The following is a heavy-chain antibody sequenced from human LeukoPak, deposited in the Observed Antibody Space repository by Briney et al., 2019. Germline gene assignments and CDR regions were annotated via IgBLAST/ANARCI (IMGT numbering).Heavy chain of an antibody. CDR2: IYHSGRT. J-gene: IGHJ5*02. V-gene: IGHV4-38-2*02. CDR1: VESGRSVDL. CDR3: ARGAIRRSPFDP. D-gene: IGHD3-16*01. Sequence: PKTRTGTWWECVESGRSVDLGGRRIITQKKGLEWIGIIYHSGRTYYNPSLKSRVTISVDTSKNQSALKLRSVTAADTAVYYCARGAIRRSPFDPWGQGTLVTVSS.